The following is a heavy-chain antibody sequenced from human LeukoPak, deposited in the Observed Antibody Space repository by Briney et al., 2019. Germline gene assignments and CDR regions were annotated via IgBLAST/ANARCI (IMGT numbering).Heavy chain of an antibody. Sequence: PGGSLRLSCAASGFTFKNYAMNWVRQAPGEGLEWVSSISGGVEATYYADSAKGRFTISRDNSQNTLYLQMNSLRAEDTAVYYCARDYADYVGYFFFDYWGQGTLVTVSS. CDR3: ARDYADYVGYFFFDY. CDR1: GFTFKNYA. D-gene: IGHD4-17*01. CDR2: ISGGVEAT. V-gene: IGHV3-23*01. J-gene: IGHJ4*02.